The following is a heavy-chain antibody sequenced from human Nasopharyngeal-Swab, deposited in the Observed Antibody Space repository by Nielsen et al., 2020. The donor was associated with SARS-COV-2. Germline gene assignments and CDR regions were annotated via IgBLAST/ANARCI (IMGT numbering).Heavy chain of an antibody. D-gene: IGHD1-26*01. Sequence: ASVKVSCKASGGTFSSYAISWVRQAPGQGLEWMGWINPNSGGTNYAQKFQGRVTMTRDTSTSTVYMELSSLRSEDTAVYYCARLNSGSYFLDYWGQGTLVTVSS. V-gene: IGHV1-8*02. CDR3: ARLNSGSYFLDY. J-gene: IGHJ4*02. CDR2: INPNSGGT. CDR1: GGTFSSYA.